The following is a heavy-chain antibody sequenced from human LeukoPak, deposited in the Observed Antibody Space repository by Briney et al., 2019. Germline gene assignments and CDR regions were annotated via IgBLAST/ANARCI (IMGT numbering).Heavy chain of an antibody. CDR1: GGSISTYY. D-gene: IGHD3-10*01. Sequence: SGTMSLTCTVSGGSISTYYWSWIRQPPGKGLEYIGYEYYNGRTNYKSSLQSRVTISVDTSKNQFSLKLRSVTAADTAVYYCARVWNYYGSGNYIITSAFDIWGHGTMVTVSS. CDR3: ARVWNYYGSGNYIITSAFDI. V-gene: IGHV4-59*01. J-gene: IGHJ3*02. CDR2: EYYNGRT.